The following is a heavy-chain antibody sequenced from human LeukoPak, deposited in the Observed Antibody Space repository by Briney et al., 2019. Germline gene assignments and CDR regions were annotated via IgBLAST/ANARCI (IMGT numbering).Heavy chain of an antibody. CDR2: IYPGDSDT. Sequence: GESLKISCKGSGYSFTSYWIGWVRQMPGKGLEWMGIIYPGDSDTRYSPSFQGQVTISADKSISTAYLQWSSLKASDTAMYYCARLDDSSGYYSGEAGQFDYWGQGTLVTVSS. V-gene: IGHV5-51*01. CDR1: GYSFTSYW. CDR3: ARLDDSSGYYSGEAGQFDY. D-gene: IGHD3-22*01. J-gene: IGHJ4*02.